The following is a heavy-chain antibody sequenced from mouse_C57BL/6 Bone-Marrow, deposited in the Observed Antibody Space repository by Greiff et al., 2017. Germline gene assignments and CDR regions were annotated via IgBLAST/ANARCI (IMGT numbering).Heavy chain of an antibody. D-gene: IGHD1-1*01. J-gene: IGHJ4*01. CDR1: GYTFTDYY. V-gene: IGHV1-26*01. Sequence: EVQLQQSGPELVKPGASVKISCKASGYTFTDYYMNWVKQSHGKSLEWIGDINPNNGGTSYNQQFKGKATLTVDKSSSTAYMELRSLTSEDSAVYYCATTDMDYWGQGTSVTVSS. CDR3: ATTDMDY. CDR2: INPNNGGT.